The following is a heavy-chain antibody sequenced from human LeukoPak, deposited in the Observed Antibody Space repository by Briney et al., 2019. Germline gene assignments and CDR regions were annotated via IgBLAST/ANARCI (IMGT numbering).Heavy chain of an antibody. V-gene: IGHV1-2*02. Sequence: ASVKVSFKASGYTFTCYYMHWVRQAPGQGLEWMGWINPNSGGTNYAQKFQGRVNMTRDTSITTAYMELSRLRSGDTAVYYCARVTGNFYAMGVWGQGATVTVSS. CDR3: ARVTGNFYAMGV. D-gene: IGHD1-20*01. J-gene: IGHJ6*02. CDR2: INPNSGGT. CDR1: GYTFTCYY.